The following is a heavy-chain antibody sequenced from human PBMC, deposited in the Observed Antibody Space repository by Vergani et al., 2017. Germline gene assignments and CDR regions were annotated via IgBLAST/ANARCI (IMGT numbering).Heavy chain of an antibody. CDR1: GFTFSSYW. Sequence: EVQLVESGGGLVQPGGSLRLSCAASGFTFSSYWMSWVRQAPGKGLEWVANIKQDGSEKYYVDSVKGRFTISRDNAKNSLYLQMNSLRAEDTAVYYCARDHDSSGYYYVYYFDYWGQGTLVTVSS. D-gene: IGHD3-22*01. CDR2: IKQDGSEK. CDR3: ARDHDSSGYYYVYYFDY. J-gene: IGHJ4*02. V-gene: IGHV3-7*03.